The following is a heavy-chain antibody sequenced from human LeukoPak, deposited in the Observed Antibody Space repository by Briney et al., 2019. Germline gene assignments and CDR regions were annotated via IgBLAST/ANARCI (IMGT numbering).Heavy chain of an antibody. CDR1: GGSISSYY. Sequence: SETLSLTCTVSGGSISSYYWSWIRQPPGKGLEWIGYIYYSGSTNYNPSLKSRVTISVDTSKNQFSLKLSSVTAADTAVYYRARGPSPLEEMATIYRPYYFDYWGQGTLVTVSS. CDR2: IYYSGST. D-gene: IGHD5-24*01. CDR3: ARGPSPLEEMATIYRPYYFDY. J-gene: IGHJ4*02. V-gene: IGHV4-59*01.